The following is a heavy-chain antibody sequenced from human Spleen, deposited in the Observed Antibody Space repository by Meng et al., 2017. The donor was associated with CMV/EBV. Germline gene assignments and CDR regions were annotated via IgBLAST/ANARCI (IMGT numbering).Heavy chain of an antibody. CDR2: IYYSGST. V-gene: IGHV4-39*07. CDR1: GGSIGSSSYY. Sequence: SETLSLTCTVSGGSIGSSSYYWGWIRQPPGKGLEWIGSIYYSGSTYYNPSLKSRVTISVDTSKNQFSLKLSSVTAADTAVYYCARELYCGGDCYSSKLDYWGQGTLVTVSS. J-gene: IGHJ4*02. D-gene: IGHD2-21*01. CDR3: ARELYCGGDCYSSKLDY.